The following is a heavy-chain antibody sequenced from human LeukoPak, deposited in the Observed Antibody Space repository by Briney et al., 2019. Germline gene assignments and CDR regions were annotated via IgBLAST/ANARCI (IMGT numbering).Heavy chain of an antibody. CDR3: AKDQRQMAPRQLWSGDY. J-gene: IGHJ4*02. Sequence: GRSLRLSCAVSGVTFTNYGMTSVRQAPGNGLGWVSAISASGGSTYYAASVKGRFTISRDDSKNTLYLQMNSLRAEDTAVYYCAKDQRQMAPRQLWSGDYWGQGTLVTVSS. V-gene: IGHV3-23*01. D-gene: IGHD5-18*01. CDR2: ISASGGST. CDR1: GVTFTNYG.